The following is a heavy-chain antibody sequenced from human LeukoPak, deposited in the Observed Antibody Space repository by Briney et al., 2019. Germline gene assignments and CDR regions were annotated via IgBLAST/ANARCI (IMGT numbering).Heavy chain of an antibody. Sequence: PSETLSLTCTVSGYSISSGYYWSWIRQPPGKGPEWIGYIYYSGSTNYNPSLKSRFTISVDTSKNQFSLKLSSVTAADTAVYYCARVAREPYYYYYYMDVWGKGTTVTVSS. J-gene: IGHJ6*03. CDR2: IYYSGST. CDR3: ARVAREPYYYYYYMDV. CDR1: GYSISSGYY. V-gene: IGHV4-61*01. D-gene: IGHD1-26*01.